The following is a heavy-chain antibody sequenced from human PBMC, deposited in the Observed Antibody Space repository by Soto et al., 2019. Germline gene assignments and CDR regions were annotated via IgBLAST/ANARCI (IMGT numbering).Heavy chain of an antibody. Sequence: QVQLVQSGAEVRKPGASVKVSCKASGYIFSNYGISWVRQAPGQGLEWMGWITTYSGNTNYAQKFQGRVTMTADTATSTDYMALRSLRLSDSAVYSCATTLGGHSSSWYVIDYWGQGPLVTVSA. CDR1: GYIFSNYG. J-gene: IGHJ4*02. V-gene: IGHV1-18*01. CDR2: ITTYSGNT. CDR3: ATTLGGHSSSWYVIDY. D-gene: IGHD6-13*01.